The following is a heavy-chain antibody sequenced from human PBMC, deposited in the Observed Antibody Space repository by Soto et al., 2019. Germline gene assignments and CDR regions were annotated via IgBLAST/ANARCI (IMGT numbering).Heavy chain of an antibody. CDR1: GFTVSSNY. CDR3: ARDNYLGGYYYGMDV. Sequence: GSLRLSCAASGFTVSSNYMSWVRQAPGKGLEWVSVIYSGGSTYYADSVKGRFTISRDNSKNTLYLQMNSLRAEDTAVYYCARDNYLGGYYYGMDVWGQGTTVTVSS. D-gene: IGHD1-26*01. J-gene: IGHJ6*02. V-gene: IGHV3-53*01. CDR2: IYSGGST.